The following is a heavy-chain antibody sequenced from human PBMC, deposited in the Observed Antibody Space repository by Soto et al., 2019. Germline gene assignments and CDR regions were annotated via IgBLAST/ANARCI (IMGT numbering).Heavy chain of an antibody. Sequence: ASVKVSCKASGYTFTGYYMHWVRQAPGQGLEWMGWINPNSGGTNYAQKFQGWVNITRETSISTAYMELSRLRSDDTAVYYCARELPTAPYYYYGMDVWGQGTTVTVSS. V-gene: IGHV1-2*04. CDR2: INPNSGGT. CDR3: ARELPTAPYYYYGMDV. J-gene: IGHJ6*02. CDR1: GYTFTGYY. D-gene: IGHD2-21*02.